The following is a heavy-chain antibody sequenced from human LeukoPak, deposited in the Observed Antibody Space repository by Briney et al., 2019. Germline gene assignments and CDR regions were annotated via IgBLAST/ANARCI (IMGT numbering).Heavy chain of an antibody. Sequence: PGGSLRLSCAASGFIFSSYGMHWVRQAPGKGLEWVAVISYDGSNKYYADSVKGRFTISRDNSKNTLYLQMNSLRAEDTAVYYCARGAQQLVDYWGQGTLVTVSS. CDR3: ARGAQQLVDY. V-gene: IGHV3-30*19. CDR2: ISYDGSNK. D-gene: IGHD6-13*01. CDR1: GFIFSSYG. J-gene: IGHJ4*02.